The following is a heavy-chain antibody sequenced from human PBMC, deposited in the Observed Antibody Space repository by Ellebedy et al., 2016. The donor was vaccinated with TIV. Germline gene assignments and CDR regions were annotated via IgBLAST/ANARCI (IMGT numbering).Heavy chain of an antibody. J-gene: IGHJ4*02. CDR1: GFTFSSYA. V-gene: IGHV3-23*01. D-gene: IGHD3-3*01. CDR2: ISGSGGST. Sequence: GESLKISXAASGFTFSSYAMSWVRQAPGKGLEWVSAISGSGGSTYYADSVKGRFTISRDNSKNTLYLQMNSLRAEDTAVYYCAKSLTIFGVVIRAAFDYWGQGTLVTVSS. CDR3: AKSLTIFGVVIRAAFDY.